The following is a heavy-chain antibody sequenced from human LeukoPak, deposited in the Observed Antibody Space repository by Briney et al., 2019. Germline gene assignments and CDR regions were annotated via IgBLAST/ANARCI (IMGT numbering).Heavy chain of an antibody. V-gene: IGHV3-7*01. J-gene: IGHJ6*02. CDR2: IKQDGSEK. CDR3: ASGTVRISNYYGMDV. D-gene: IGHD3-3*01. Sequence: SGGSLRLSCAASGFTFSSYWMSWVRQAPGKGLEWVANIKQDGSEKYYVDSVRGRFTISRDNAKNSLYLQMNSLRAEDTAVYYCASGTVRISNYYGMDVWGQGTAVTVSS. CDR1: GFTFSSYW.